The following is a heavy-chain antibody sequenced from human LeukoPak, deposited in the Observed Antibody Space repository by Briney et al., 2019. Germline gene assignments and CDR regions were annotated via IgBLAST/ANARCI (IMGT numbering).Heavy chain of an antibody. V-gene: IGHV3-23*01. CDR3: ANRAVTYYYDSSGYYDY. J-gene: IGHJ4*02. Sequence: GGSLRLSCAASGFTFSSYAMSWVRQAPGKGLEWVSAISGSGGSTYYADSVKGRFTISRDNSKNTLYLQMNSLRAEDTAVYYCANRAVTYYYDSSGYYDYWGQGTLVTVSS. D-gene: IGHD3-22*01. CDR1: GFTFSSYA. CDR2: ISGSGGST.